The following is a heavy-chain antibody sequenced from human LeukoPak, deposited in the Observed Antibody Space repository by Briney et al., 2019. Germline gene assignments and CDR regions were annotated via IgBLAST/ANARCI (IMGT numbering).Heavy chain of an antibody. D-gene: IGHD3-22*01. J-gene: IGHJ6*03. CDR1: GYTFTGYY. V-gene: IGHV1-2*02. CDR3: ARAASYYDSSGYSYYYYYMDV. CDR2: INPNSGGT. Sequence: ASVKVSCKASGYTFTGYYMHWVRQAPGQGLEWMGWINPNSGGTNYAQKFQGRVTMTRDTSISTAYMELSRLGSDDTAVYYCARAASYYDSSGYSYYYYYMDVWGKGTTVTISS.